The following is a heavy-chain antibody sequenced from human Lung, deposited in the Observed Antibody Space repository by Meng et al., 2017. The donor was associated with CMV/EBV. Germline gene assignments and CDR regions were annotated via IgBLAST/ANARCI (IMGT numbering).Heavy chain of an antibody. CDR3: AKPVPYCGSTSCYDS. CDR1: GLPFSSYA. Sequence: SGLPFSSYAMSWVRQAPGKGLEWVSVISSDGGTAYYADSVRGRFTISRDASKNTLYLQMNSLRGEDTAVYYCAKPVPYCGSTSCYDSWGQGTLVTVSS. V-gene: IGHV3-23*03. CDR2: ISSDGGTA. D-gene: IGHD2-2*01. J-gene: IGHJ4*02.